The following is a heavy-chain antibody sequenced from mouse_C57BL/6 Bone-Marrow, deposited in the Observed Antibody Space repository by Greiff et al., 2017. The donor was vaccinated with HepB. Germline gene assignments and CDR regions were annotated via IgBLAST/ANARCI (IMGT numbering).Heavy chain of an antibody. J-gene: IGHJ3*01. CDR3: ARWRPYGRGFAY. CDR1: GYAFSSSW. V-gene: IGHV1-82*01. D-gene: IGHD1-1*01. Sequence: QVQLKESGPELVKPGASVKISCKASGYAFSSSWMNWVKQRPGKGLEWIGRIYPGDGDTNYNGKFKGKATLTADKSSSTAYMQLSSLTSEDSAVYFCARWRPYGRGFAYWGQGTLVTVSA. CDR2: IYPGDGDT.